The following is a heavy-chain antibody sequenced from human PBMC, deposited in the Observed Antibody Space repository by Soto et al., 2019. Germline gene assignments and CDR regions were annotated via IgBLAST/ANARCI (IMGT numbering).Heavy chain of an antibody. CDR1: GVSVISGAYY. CDR3: PRAYPLTGYDLTRRDYLAS. V-gene: IGHV4-30-4*01. CDR2: IYNSGST. D-gene: IGHD3-9*01. J-gene: IGHJ4*02. Sequence: SETLSLTCTVSGVSVISGAYYWSWIRQPPGKGLEWGAHIYNSGSTDSNPSLQSRLTMSIGASRTPFSLKLSSVTVADSAAHFPPRAYPLTGYDLTRRDYLASWGQGILVTVSS.